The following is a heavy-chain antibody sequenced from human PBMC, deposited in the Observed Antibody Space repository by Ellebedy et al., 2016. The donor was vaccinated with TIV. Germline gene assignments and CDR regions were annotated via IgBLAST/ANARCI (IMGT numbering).Heavy chain of an antibody. CDR2: ISYDGSNK. J-gene: IGHJ1*01. D-gene: IGHD6-19*01. V-gene: IGHV3-30-3*01. Sequence: PGGSLRLSCAASGFTFSSYAMHWVRQAPGKGLEWVAVISYDGSNKYYADSVKGRFTISRDNSKNTLYLQMNSLRAEDTAVYYCARDQTQMYSSGWYEYFQHWGQGTLVTVSS. CDR1: GFTFSSYA. CDR3: ARDQTQMYSSGWYEYFQH.